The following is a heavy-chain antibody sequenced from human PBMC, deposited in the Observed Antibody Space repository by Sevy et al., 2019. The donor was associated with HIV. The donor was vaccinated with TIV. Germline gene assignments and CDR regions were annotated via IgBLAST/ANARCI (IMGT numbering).Heavy chain of an antibody. J-gene: IGHJ4*02. Sequence: SETLSLTCTVSGGSISSSNYYWGWNRHPPGKGLDWIANIYYTGSTYYNPSLKSRVTIFADTSKNQFSLKLSSVTAADTAVYYCARQMHYYDSAGYYHWDYWGQGTLVTVSS. CDR3: ARQMHYYDSAGYYHWDY. V-gene: IGHV4-39*01. CDR1: GGSISSSNYY. CDR2: IYYTGST. D-gene: IGHD3-22*01.